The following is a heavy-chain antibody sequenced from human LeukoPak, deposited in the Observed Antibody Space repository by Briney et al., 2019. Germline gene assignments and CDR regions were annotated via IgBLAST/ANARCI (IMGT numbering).Heavy chain of an antibody. Sequence: ASVKVSCKASGGTFSSYAISWVRQAPGQGLEWMGRIIPIFGTANYAQKFQGRVTITTDESTSTAYMELSSLRSEDTAVYYCARAIAEEDKANWNDGWFDPWGQGTLVTVSS. V-gene: IGHV1-69*05. CDR1: GGTFSSYA. J-gene: IGHJ5*02. CDR3: ARAIAEEDKANWNDGWFDP. D-gene: IGHD1-20*01. CDR2: IIPIFGTA.